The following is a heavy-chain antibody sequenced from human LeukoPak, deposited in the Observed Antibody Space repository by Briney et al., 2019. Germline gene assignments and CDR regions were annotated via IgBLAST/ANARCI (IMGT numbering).Heavy chain of an antibody. CDR2: INPNSGGT. CDR1: GYTFTGYY. D-gene: IGHD2-2*01. Sequence: ASVKVSCKASGYTFTGYYMHWVRQAPGQGLEWMGWINPNSGGTNYAQKFQGRVTMTRDTSISTAYMELSRLGSDDTAVYYCARDRRLVPAAVNAFDIWGQGTMVTVSS. V-gene: IGHV1-2*02. J-gene: IGHJ3*02. CDR3: ARDRRLVPAAVNAFDI.